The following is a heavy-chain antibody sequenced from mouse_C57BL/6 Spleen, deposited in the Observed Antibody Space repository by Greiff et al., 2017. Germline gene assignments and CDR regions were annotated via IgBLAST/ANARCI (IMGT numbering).Heavy chain of an antibody. J-gene: IGHJ2*01. Sequence: VKLVESGAELVRPGASVTLSCKASGYTFTDYEMHWVKQTPVHGLEWIGAIDPETGGTAYNQKFKGKAILTADKSSRTAYMELRSLTSEDSAVYYCTRYDGDSSGLYYFDYWGQGTTLTVSS. CDR1: GYTFTDYE. CDR3: TRYDGDSSGLYYFDY. D-gene: IGHD3-2*02. V-gene: IGHV1-15*01. CDR2: IDPETGGT.